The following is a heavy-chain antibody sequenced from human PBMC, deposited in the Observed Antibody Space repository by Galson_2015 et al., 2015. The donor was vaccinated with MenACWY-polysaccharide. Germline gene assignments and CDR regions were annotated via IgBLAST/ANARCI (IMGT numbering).Heavy chain of an antibody. Sequence: SLRLSCAASGFIFSDYTLNWVRQAPGKGLEWFSHISSGSGIIYYADSVRGRFTISRDNAKNSLYLQMNSLRAEDTAVYYCVRARYLDVWGRGTTVTVSS. CDR1: GFIFSDYT. J-gene: IGHJ6*02. D-gene: IGHD1-14*01. V-gene: IGHV3-48*01. CDR3: VRARYLDV. CDR2: ISSGSGII.